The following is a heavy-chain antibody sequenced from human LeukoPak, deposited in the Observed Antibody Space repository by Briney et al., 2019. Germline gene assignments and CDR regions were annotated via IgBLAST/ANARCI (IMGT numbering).Heavy chain of an antibody. CDR1: GSTFSSYS. V-gene: IGHV3-21*01. J-gene: IGHJ4*02. D-gene: IGHD1-26*01. CDR3: ARGGGGSYYHLLDY. Sequence: GGSLRLSCAASGSTFSSYSMNWVRQAPGKGLEWVSSISSSSSYIYYADSVKGRFTISRDNAKNSLYLQMNSLRAEDTAVYYCARGGGGSYYHLLDYWGQGTLVTVSS. CDR2: ISSSSSYI.